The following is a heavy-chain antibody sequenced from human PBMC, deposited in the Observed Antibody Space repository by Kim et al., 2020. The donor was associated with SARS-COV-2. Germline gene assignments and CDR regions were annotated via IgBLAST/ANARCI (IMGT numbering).Heavy chain of an antibody. CDR3: ARQTLGYCSGGSCYDAFDI. Sequence: RVTISVDTSKNQFSLKLSSVTAADTAVYYCARQTLGYCSGGSCYDAFDIWGQGTMVTVSS. J-gene: IGHJ3*02. V-gene: IGHV4-39*01. D-gene: IGHD2-15*01.